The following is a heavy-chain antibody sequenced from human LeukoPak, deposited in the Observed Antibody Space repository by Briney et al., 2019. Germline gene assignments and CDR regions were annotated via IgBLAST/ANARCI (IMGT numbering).Heavy chain of an antibody. J-gene: IGHJ6*02. D-gene: IGHD2-2*01. V-gene: IGHV4-59*01. CDR2: IFDSGST. CDR3: ARDPNSYCSSTSCYYYGMDV. Sequence: SETLSLTCTVSGGSISSYFWSWIRQPPGKGLEWIGYIFDSGSTNYNPSLKSRVTISVDTSKGQLSLKLSSVTAADTAVYYCARDPNSYCSSTSCYYYGMDVWGQGTAVTVSS. CDR1: GGSISSYF.